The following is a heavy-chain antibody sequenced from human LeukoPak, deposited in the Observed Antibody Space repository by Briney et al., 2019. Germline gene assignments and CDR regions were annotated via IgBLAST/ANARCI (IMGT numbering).Heavy chain of an antibody. D-gene: IGHD6-13*01. V-gene: IGHV3-11*01. CDR1: GFTFSDYC. Sequence: GGSLRLSCAASGFTFSDYCMTWIRQAPGKGLEWVSYISSNGRTIYYADSVKGRFTISRDNAKNSLYLQMNSLRAEDTAVYYCAREFYTSSLDAWGQGTLVTVSS. CDR3: AREFYTSSLDA. CDR2: ISSNGRTI. J-gene: IGHJ5*02.